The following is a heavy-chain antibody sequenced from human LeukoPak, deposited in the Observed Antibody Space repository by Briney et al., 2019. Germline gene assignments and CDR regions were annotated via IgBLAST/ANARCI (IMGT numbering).Heavy chain of an antibody. V-gene: IGHV3-48*04. CDR1: GFSFSDYP. J-gene: IGHJ6*03. Sequence: GGSLRLSCAASGFSFSDYPMNWVRQAPGKGLEWVSYISRGGSPIYYADSVRGRFAISRDNAKSSLYLQMNSLRAEDTAMYYCARVSTRPIAFMDVWGKGTTVTVSS. CDR2: ISRGGSPI. D-gene: IGHD1-1*01. CDR3: ARVSTRPIAFMDV.